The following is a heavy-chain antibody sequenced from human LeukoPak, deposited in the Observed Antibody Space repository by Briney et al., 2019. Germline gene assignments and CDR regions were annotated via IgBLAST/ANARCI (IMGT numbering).Heavy chain of an antibody. CDR3: ARYVPVKTGPTRASFDY. D-gene: IGHD1-1*01. Sequence: SETLSLTCSVYGGSFNDYDWSWVRQAPGRGLQWIGEINEGGATNCDPSLKSRVTMSIDTSKSQFSLSLRSVTAADTAVYFCARYVPVKTGPTRASFDYRGQGILVSVSS. V-gene: IGHV4-34*01. CDR1: GGSFNDYD. CDR2: INEGGAT. J-gene: IGHJ4*02.